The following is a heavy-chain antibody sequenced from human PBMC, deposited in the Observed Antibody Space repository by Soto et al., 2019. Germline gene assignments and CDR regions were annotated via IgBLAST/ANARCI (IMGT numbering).Heavy chain of an antibody. CDR1: GYTFTSYD. V-gene: IGHV1-8*01. Sequence: QVQLVQSGAEVKKPGASVKVSCKASGYTFTSYDINWVRQATGQGLEWMGWMNPNSGNTGYAQKFQGRVTMTRNTSISTAYMELSSLRSEDTAVYYCARGYCISPSCSSLLASWGQGTLVTVSS. J-gene: IGHJ5*02. CDR2: MNPNSGNT. D-gene: IGHD2-2*01. CDR3: ARGYCISPSCSSLLAS.